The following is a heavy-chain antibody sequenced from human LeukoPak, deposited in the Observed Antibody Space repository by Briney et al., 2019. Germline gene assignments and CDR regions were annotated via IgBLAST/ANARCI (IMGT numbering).Heavy chain of an antibody. D-gene: IGHD3-16*01. CDR2: IHYSGRA. CDR1: GGSISSYY. V-gene: IGHV4-59*01. CDR3: VRFGVNYDMDV. J-gene: IGHJ6*02. Sequence: SETLSLTCSVSGGSISSYYWTWVRQPPGKGLEWIGQIHYSGRADYNPSLSVDTSRNQISLKLSSVTAADTAIYYCVRFGVNYDMDVWGQGTTVTVFS.